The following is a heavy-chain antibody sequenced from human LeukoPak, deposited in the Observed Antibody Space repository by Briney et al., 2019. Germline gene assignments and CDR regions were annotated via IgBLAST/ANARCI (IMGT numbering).Heavy chain of an antibody. Sequence: PSETLSLTCTVSGGSVSSGSYYWSWIRQPPGKGLEWIGEINHSGSTNYNPSLKSRVTISVDTSKNQFSLKLSSVTAADTAVYYCARERRPRTPDVWGQGTTVTVSS. CDR3: ARERRPRTPDV. J-gene: IGHJ6*02. CDR2: INHSGST. V-gene: IGHV4-39*07. CDR1: GGSVSSGSYY. D-gene: IGHD2-15*01.